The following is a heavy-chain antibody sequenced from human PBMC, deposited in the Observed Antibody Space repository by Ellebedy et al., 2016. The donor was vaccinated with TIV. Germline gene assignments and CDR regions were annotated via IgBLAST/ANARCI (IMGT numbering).Heavy chain of an antibody. J-gene: IGHJ5*02. CDR3: ARTSGHVRVTFDP. D-gene: IGHD2-8*02. V-gene: IGHV4-39*07. CDR1: GGSISSSFYY. CDR2: IYYSERT. Sequence: SETLSLTXTVSGGSISSSFYYWGWIRQPPGKGLEWIGSIYYSERTYYNPSLKSRVTISVDTSKNQFSLKLRSVTAADTAVYYCARTSGHVRVTFDPWGQGILVTVSS.